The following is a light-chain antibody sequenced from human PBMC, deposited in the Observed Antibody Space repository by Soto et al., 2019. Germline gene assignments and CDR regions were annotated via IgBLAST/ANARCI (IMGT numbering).Light chain of an antibody. CDR1: SSDIGAYNY. V-gene: IGLV2-8*01. J-gene: IGLJ2*01. CDR3: SSYEGRDNAHIF. Sequence: QSALTQPPSASGSPGQSVTISCTGTSSDIGAYNYVSWYQQHPGKAPKLMIYEVTKRPSGVPDRFSGSKSGNTASLTVSGLQAEGEGDYYCSSYEGRDNAHIFFGGGTQLTVL. CDR2: EVT.